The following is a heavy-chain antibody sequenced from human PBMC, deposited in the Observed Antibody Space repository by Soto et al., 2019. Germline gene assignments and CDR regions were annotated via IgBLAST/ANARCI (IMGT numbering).Heavy chain of an antibody. CDR2: IKQDGSEK. CDR3: PRPMIMGYHTQKVPDAFDI. D-gene: IGHD3-22*01. J-gene: IGHJ3*02. V-gene: IGHV3-7*01. CDR1: GFTFSSYW. Sequence: GGSLRLSCAASGFTFSSYWMSWVRQAPGKGLEWVANIKQDGSEKYYVDSVKGRFTISRDNAKNSLYLQMNSLRAEDTAVYYCPRPMIMGYHTQKVPDAFDIWAQGIMVNVS.